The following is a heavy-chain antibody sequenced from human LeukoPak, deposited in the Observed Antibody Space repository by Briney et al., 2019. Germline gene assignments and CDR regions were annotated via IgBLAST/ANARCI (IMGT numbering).Heavy chain of an antibody. Sequence: PSETLSLTCTVSSGSISSYYWSWIRQPPGKGLEWIGYIYYSGSTNYNPSLKSRVTISVDTSKNQFSLKLSSVTAADTAVYYCARELKGELRYNWFDPWGQGTLVTVSS. J-gene: IGHJ5*02. V-gene: IGHV4-59*01. CDR1: SGSISSYY. CDR3: ARELKGELRYNWFDP. CDR2: IYYSGST. D-gene: IGHD1-26*01.